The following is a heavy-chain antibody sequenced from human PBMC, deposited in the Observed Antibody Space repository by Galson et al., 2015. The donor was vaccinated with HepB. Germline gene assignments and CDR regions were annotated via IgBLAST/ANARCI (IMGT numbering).Heavy chain of an antibody. CDR3: ARLGFASGWDKGLDY. CDR1: GGSISPYY. D-gene: IGHD6-19*01. CDR2: VYYSGST. V-gene: IGHV4-59*01. J-gene: IGHJ4*02. Sequence: LSLTCTVSGGSISPYYWSWIRRPPGKGLEWIGYVYYSGSTKYTPSLESRVTISVDRSKNQFSLKLDSVTAADTAVYYCARLGFASGWDKGLDYWGQGALVTVSS.